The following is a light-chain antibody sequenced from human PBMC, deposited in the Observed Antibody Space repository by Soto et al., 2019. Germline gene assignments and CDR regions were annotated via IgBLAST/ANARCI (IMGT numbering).Light chain of an antibody. Sequence: QSALTQPRSVSGSPGQSVTISCTGTSSDVGGYNYVSWYQQHPGKAPKLMIYDVSKRPSGVPDRFSGSNSGNTASLTISGLQADDEADYYCCSYAGSYTYVVGTGTKVTVL. CDR3: CSYAGSYTYV. CDR1: SSDVGGYNY. CDR2: DVS. J-gene: IGLJ1*01. V-gene: IGLV2-11*01.